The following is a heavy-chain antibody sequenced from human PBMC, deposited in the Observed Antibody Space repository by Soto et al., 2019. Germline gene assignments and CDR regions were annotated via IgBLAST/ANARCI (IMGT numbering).Heavy chain of an antibody. V-gene: IGHV1-18*04. Sequence: ASVKVSCKASGYTFNYYGISWVRQVPGQGLEWMGWINTNNGDTKYAQKFQDRVIMTTDSATSTAYMELRTLTSDDTAVYFCTRAKYFYGSGRYGMGVWGQGTTVTVSS. D-gene: IGHD3-10*01. J-gene: IGHJ6*02. CDR3: TRAKYFYGSGRYGMGV. CDR2: INTNNGDT. CDR1: GYTFNYYG.